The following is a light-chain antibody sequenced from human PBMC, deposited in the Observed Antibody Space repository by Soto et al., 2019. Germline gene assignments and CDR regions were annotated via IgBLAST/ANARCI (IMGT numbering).Light chain of an antibody. CDR1: SSDIGAYNS. Sequence: QSVLTQPASVSGSPGQSITISCTGTSSDIGAYNSVSWYQQLPGKAPKLYIYDVTNRPSGISSRFSGSKSGNTASLTISGLQAEDEAVYYCSSFTSGSAPVVFVGGTKVTVL. J-gene: IGLJ2*01. V-gene: IGLV2-14*01. CDR3: SSFTSGSAPVV. CDR2: DVT.